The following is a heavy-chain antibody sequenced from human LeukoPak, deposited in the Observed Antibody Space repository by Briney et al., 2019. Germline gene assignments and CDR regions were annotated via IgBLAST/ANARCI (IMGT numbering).Heavy chain of an antibody. D-gene: IGHD6-13*01. J-gene: IGHJ3*02. CDR2: IWYDGNNK. CDR3: ARGIAAAPRSAFDI. V-gene: IGHV3-33*01. Sequence: GGSLRLSCAASGFTFSSYGMHWVRQAPGKGLEWVAVIWYDGNNKYYADSVKGRFTISRDNSKHTLYLQMNSLRSDDTAVYYCARGIAAAPRSAFDIWGQGTMVTVSS. CDR1: GFTFSSYG.